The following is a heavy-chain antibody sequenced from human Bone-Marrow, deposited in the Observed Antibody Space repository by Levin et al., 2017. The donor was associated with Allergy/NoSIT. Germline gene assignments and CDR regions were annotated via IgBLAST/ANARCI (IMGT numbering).Heavy chain of an antibody. J-gene: IGHJ6*02. D-gene: IGHD3-3*01. CDR2: ISSSGSTI. Sequence: LSLTCAASGFTFRDYYMSWIRQAPGKGLEWVSYISSSGSTIYYADSVKGRFTISRDNAKNSLYLQMNSLRAEDTAVYYCARGCDFLSHYGMDVWGQGTTVTVSS. CDR3: ARGCDFLSHYGMDV. CDR1: GFTFRDYY. V-gene: IGHV3-11*01.